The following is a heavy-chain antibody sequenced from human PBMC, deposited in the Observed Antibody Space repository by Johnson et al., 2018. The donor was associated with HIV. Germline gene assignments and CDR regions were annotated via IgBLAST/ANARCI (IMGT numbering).Heavy chain of an antibody. CDR2: ISGSGGST. Sequence: VQLVESGGGLVQPGGSLRLSCAASGFTFSSYAMSWVRQAPGKGLEWVSAISGSGGSTYYADSVKGRFTISRDNSKGTLYLQMDGLRPADTALYYCAREGRRDAFDIWGQGTMVTVSS. V-gene: IGHV3-23*04. J-gene: IGHJ3*02. CDR3: AREGRRDAFDI. CDR1: GFTFSSYA. D-gene: IGHD1-26*01.